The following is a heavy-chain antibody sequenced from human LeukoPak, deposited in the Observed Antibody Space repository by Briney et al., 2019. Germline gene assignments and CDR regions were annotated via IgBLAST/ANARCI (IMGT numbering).Heavy chain of an antibody. CDR2: ISYSGGST. D-gene: IGHD5-18*01. Sequence: GGSLRLSCAASGFTFSSYAMTWVRQAPGKGLEWVSVISYSGGSTYYADSVKGRFTISRDNAKNSLYLQMNSLRAEDTALYYCARALGRYIYDYPSPDSWGQGTLVTVSS. J-gene: IGHJ4*02. CDR3: ARALGRYIYDYPSPDS. V-gene: IGHV3-23*01. CDR1: GFTFSSYA.